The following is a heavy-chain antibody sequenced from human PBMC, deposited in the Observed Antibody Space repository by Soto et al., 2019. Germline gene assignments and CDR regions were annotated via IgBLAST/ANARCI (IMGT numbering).Heavy chain of an antibody. J-gene: IGHJ1*01. CDR3: AMDYGDRPEYFKH. D-gene: IGHD4-17*01. Sequence: QVQLVQSGPDLKRPGASLKVSCKASGYTFTSYGISWVRQAPGQGLEWMAWISPLKGRTQYSQKAQRRVTLITDTSSNTAYMEMTTLRGDDTAVYYCAMDYGDRPEYFKHWGQGTLVTVS. CDR1: GYTFTSYG. V-gene: IGHV1-18*04. CDR2: ISPLKGRT.